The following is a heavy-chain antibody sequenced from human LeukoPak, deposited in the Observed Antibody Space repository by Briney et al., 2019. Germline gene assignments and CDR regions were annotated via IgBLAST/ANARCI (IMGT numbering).Heavy chain of an antibody. D-gene: IGHD3-10*01. Sequence: GGSLRLSCAASGFTFSSYAMHWVRQAPGKGLEWVAVILYDGSNKYYADSVKGRFTISRDNSKNTLYLEMSSLRAEDAAVYYCARDLEAYGSGSYYFDYWGQGTLATVSS. CDR1: GFTFSSYA. CDR3: ARDLEAYGSGSYYFDY. CDR2: ILYDGSNK. V-gene: IGHV3-30-3*01. J-gene: IGHJ4*02.